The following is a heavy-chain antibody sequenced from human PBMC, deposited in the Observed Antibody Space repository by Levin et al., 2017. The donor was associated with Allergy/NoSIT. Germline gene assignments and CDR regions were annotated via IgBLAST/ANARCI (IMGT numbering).Heavy chain of an antibody. CDR1: GGSISSSSYY. CDR2: IYYSGST. CDR3: ARRAAALNQYYYYGMDV. J-gene: IGHJ6*02. V-gene: IGHV4-39*01. D-gene: IGHD6-13*01. Sequence: SETLSLTCTVSGGSISSSSYYWGWIRQPPGKGLEWIGSIYYSGSTYYNPSLKSRVTISVDTSKNQFSLKLSSVTAADTAVYYCARRAAALNQYYYYGMDVWGQGTTVTVSS.